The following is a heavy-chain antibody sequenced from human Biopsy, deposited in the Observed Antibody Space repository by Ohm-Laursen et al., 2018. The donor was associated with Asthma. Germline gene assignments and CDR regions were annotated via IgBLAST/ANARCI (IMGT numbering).Heavy chain of an antibody. CDR2: ISVYNGNT. V-gene: IGHV1-18*01. CDR1: GYTFKSVG. J-gene: IGHJ6*02. Sequence: GASVKVSSKTSGYTFKSVGITWVRQALGQGLEWMGWISVYNGNTKVAQKLQDRVTMITDTSTSTAYMELRSLRSDDTAVYFCARAVDYSHYYGIDVWGQGTTVTVS. CDR3: ARAVDYSHYYGIDV. D-gene: IGHD3-10*01.